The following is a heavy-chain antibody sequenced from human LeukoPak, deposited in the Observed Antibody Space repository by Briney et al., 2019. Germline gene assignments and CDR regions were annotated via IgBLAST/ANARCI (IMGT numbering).Heavy chain of an antibody. CDR2: IKQDGSEK. J-gene: IGHJ4*02. CDR3: ARGHSSSWSSYYFDY. CDR1: GFTFSSYW. V-gene: IGHV3-7*01. Sequence: GGSLRLSCAASGFTFSSYWMSWVRQAPGKGLEWVANIKQDGSEKYYVDSVKGRFTISRDNAKNSLYLQMNSLRAEDTAVYYCARGHSSSWSSYYFDYWGQGTLVTVSS. D-gene: IGHD6-13*01.